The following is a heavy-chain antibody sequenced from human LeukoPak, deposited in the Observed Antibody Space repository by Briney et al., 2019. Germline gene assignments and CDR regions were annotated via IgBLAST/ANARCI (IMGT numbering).Heavy chain of an antibody. CDR3: ATYYDSSGYTRPNVFDI. V-gene: IGHV3-48*04. CDR2: ISSSSSTI. J-gene: IGHJ3*02. D-gene: IGHD3-22*01. CDR1: GFTFSSYS. Sequence: GGSLRLSCAASGFTFSSYSMNWVRQAPGKGLEWVSYISSSSSTIYYADSVKGRFTISRDNAKNSLYLQMNTLRAEDTAVYYCATYYDSSGYTRPNVFDIWGQGTMVTVSS.